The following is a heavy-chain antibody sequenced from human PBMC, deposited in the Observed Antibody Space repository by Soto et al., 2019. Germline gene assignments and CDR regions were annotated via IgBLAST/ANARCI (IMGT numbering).Heavy chain of an antibody. CDR1: GMTMDDYA. V-gene: IGHV3-21*02. CDR2: ISTTSTYT. Sequence: DVQLVESGGGLVKPGGSLRLSGVASGMTMDDYAMNWVRQAPGQGLEWVAYISTTSTYTYYADAVRGRFTVSRDNAKNALYLQMNRLSDKDTAVYYCAGYVGYSGFAARFDHWGQGTVVTGSS. CDR3: AGYVGYSGFAARFDH. J-gene: IGHJ5*02. D-gene: IGHD5-18*01.